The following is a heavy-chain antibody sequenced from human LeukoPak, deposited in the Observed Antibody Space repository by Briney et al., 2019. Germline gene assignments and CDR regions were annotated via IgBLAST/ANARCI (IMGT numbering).Heavy chain of an antibody. CDR3: ARDLHGDCFDS. Sequence: GSLRLSCAASGFTFSGYWMSWVRQAPGKGLEWVANIKQDGSEKYYVGSVKGRFTISRDNAKNSLYLQMNSLRDEDTAVYYCARDLHGDCFDSWGQGALVTVSS. CDR2: IKQDGSEK. D-gene: IGHD4-17*01. V-gene: IGHV3-7*01. CDR1: GFTFSGYW. J-gene: IGHJ4*02.